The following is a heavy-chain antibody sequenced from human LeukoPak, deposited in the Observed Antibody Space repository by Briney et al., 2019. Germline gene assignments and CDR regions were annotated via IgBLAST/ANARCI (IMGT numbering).Heavy chain of an antibody. J-gene: IGHJ4*02. V-gene: IGHV1-46*01. Sequence: ASVKVSCRASGGTFSSYAISWVRQAPGQGLEWMGIINPSGGSTSYAQKFQGRVTMTRDTSTSTVYMELSSLRSEDTAVYYCARVQRQLWLPFDYWGQGTLVTVSS. CDR1: GGTFSSYA. D-gene: IGHD5-18*01. CDR2: INPSGGST. CDR3: ARVQRQLWLPFDY.